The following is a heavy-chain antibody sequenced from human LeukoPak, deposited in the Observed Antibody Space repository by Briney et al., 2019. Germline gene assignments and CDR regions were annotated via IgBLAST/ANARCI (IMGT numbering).Heavy chain of an antibody. CDR1: GITFSIHA. CDR2: ISGSGGHT. V-gene: IGHV3-23*01. Sequence: GGSLRLSCAASGITFSIHAMSWVIQAPGKGLEWVSLISGSGGHTYYGDSVKGRFTISRDNSTNRLYLQMNSLRPEDTAVYYCAKGGAATMRDGYNYYYFYMEVWGRGTTVSVSS. D-gene: IGHD5-24*01. J-gene: IGHJ6*03. CDR3: AKGGAATMRDGYNYYYFYMEV.